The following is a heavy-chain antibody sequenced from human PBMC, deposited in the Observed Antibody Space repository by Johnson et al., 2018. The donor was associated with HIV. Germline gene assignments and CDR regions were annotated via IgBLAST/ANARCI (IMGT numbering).Heavy chain of an antibody. J-gene: IGHJ3*02. CDR1: GFTVSSNY. Sequence: VQLVESGGGLVQPGGSLRLSCAASGFTVSSNYMSWVRQPPGKGLEWVSVIYSGGNTYYADSVKGRFTISRDNSKNTLYLQMNSLRAEDTAVYYCARDTPFDIWGQGTMVTVSS. V-gene: IGHV3-66*01. CDR2: IYSGGNT. CDR3: ARDTPFDI.